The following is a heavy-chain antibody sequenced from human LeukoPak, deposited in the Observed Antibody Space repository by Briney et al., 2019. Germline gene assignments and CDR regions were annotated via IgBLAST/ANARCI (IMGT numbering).Heavy chain of an antibody. V-gene: IGHV3-9*01. CDR3: ARGITGTTFLALFDY. CDR1: GFTFDEYA. D-gene: IGHD1-7*01. CDR2: MSWNGGNM. J-gene: IGHJ4*02. Sequence: PGRSLRLSCVTSGFTFDEYAMHWVRQAAGKGLEWVAAMSWNGGNMGSADSVKGRFTVSRDNSKNTLYLQMNSLRAEDTAVYYCARGITGTTFLALFDYWGQGTLVTVSS.